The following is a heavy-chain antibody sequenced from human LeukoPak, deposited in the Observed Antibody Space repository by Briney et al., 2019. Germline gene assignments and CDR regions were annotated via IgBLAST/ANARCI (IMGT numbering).Heavy chain of an antibody. CDR1: GFTVSTNS. Sequence: GGSLRLSCTVSGFTVSTNSMSWVRQAPGKGLEWVSYISSSSSTIYYADSVKGRFTISRDNSKNTLYLQMNSLRAEDTAVYYCARSQYSYGYVGAFDIWGQGTMVTVSS. V-gene: IGHV3-48*01. J-gene: IGHJ3*02. D-gene: IGHD5-18*01. CDR3: ARSQYSYGYVGAFDI. CDR2: ISSSSSTI.